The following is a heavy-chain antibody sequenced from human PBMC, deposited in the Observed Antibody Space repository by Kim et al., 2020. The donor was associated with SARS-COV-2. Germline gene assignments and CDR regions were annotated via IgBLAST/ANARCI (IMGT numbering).Heavy chain of an antibody. D-gene: IGHD3-16*01. V-gene: IGHV1-3*01. CDR2: INAGNGNT. CDR3: ARDRGPWGEYNWFDP. J-gene: IGHJ5*02. Sequence: ASVKVSCKASGYTFTSYAMHWVRQAPGQRLEWMGWINAGNGNTKYSQKFQGRVTITRDTSASTAYMELSSLRSEDTAVYYCARDRGPWGEYNWFDPWGQGTLVTVSS. CDR1: GYTFTSYA.